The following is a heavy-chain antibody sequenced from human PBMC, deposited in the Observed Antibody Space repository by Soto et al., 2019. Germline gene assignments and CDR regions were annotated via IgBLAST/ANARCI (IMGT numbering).Heavy chain of an antibody. CDR2: IWYDGSNK. CDR3: ARSRGHDMTHDY. D-gene: IGHD5-12*01. V-gene: IGHV3-33*01. CDR1: GFTFSSYG. Sequence: GGSLRLSCAASGFTFSSYGMHWVRQAPGKGLEWVAVIWYDGSNKYYADSVKGRFTISRDNSKNTLYLQMNSLRAEDTAVYYCARSRGHDMTHDYWGQGTLVTVSS. J-gene: IGHJ4*02.